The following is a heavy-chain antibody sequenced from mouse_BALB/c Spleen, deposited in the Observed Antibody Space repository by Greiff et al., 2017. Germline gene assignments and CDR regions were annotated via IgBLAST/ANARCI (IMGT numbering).Heavy chain of an antibody. Sequence: LVKTGASVKISCKASGYSFTGYYMHWVKQSHGKSLEWIGYISCYNGATSYNQKFKGKATFTVDTSSSTAYMQFNSLTSEDSAVYYCARDYGTGLAMDYWGQGTSVTVSS. CDR2: ISCYNGAT. CDR3: ARDYGTGLAMDY. CDR1: GYSFTGYY. V-gene: IGHV1S34*01. D-gene: IGHD1-1*01. J-gene: IGHJ4*01.